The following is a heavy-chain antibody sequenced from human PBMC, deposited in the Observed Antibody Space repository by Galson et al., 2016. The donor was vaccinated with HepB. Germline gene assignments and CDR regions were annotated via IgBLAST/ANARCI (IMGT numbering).Heavy chain of an antibody. CDR3: AKDLFAAMD. Sequence: SLRLSCAASGFTFSSYGMSWVRLAPGKGLEWVSGIRGSGADTYYADSVKGRFTISRDNSKDMVYLQMNSLRVDDTAVYYCAKDLFAAMDWGQGTLVTVSS. J-gene: IGHJ4*02. V-gene: IGHV3-23*01. CDR1: GFTFSSYG. CDR2: IRGSGADT. D-gene: IGHD6-25*01.